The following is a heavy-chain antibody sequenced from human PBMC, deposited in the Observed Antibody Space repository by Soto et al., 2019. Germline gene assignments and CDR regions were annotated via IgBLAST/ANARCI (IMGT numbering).Heavy chain of an antibody. J-gene: IGHJ4*02. Sequence: SETLSLTCTVSGSSISSGDYYWSWIRQPPGKGLEWIGYIYYSGSTYYNPSLKSRVTISVDTSKNQFSLKLSSVTAADTAVYYCARGPRITMIVVVLAGYFDYWGQGTLVTVS. V-gene: IGHV4-30-4*01. CDR3: ARGPRITMIVVVLAGYFDY. D-gene: IGHD3-22*01. CDR2: IYYSGST. CDR1: GSSISSGDYY.